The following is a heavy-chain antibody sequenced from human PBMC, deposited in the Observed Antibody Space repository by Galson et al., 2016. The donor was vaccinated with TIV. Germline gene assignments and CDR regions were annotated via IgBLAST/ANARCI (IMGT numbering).Heavy chain of an antibody. CDR1: GFTFGDYA. D-gene: IGHD4-23*01. CDR3: AKRKNYGGDAFDL. Sequence: SLRLSCAASGFTFGDYAMGWVRQAPGKGLEWVGFIRSKAYGGTTDYAASGKGRFTVSRDDSQGIAYLQMNSLRAEDTAVYYCAKRKNYGGDAFDLWGQGTLVTVSS. V-gene: IGHV3-49*04. CDR2: IRSKAYGGTT. J-gene: IGHJ3*01.